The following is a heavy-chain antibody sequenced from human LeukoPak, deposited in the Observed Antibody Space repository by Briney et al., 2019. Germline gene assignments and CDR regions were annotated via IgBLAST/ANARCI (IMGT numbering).Heavy chain of an antibody. CDR1: GFTFSTYA. CDR3: ARVSDISVAAYFDY. J-gene: IGHJ4*02. Sequence: PGGSLRLSCAASGFTFSTYAMSWVRQAPGKGLEWVSSVSTSGGDTYNADSVKGRFTISRDNSKNSLYLQMNSLRAEDTALYYCARVSDISVAAYFDYWGQGTLVTVSS. D-gene: IGHD6-19*01. V-gene: IGHV3-23*01. CDR2: VSTSGGDT.